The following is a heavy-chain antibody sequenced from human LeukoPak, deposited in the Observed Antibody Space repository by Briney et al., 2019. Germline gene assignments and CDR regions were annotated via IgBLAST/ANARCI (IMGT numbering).Heavy chain of an antibody. Sequence: SETLSLTCAVSGGSISNSNWWSWVRQPPGKGLEWIGEIYHSGSTNYNPSLKSRVTISVDKSRNQFSLNLISVTAADTAVYYCARDSGTTGEVKFDPWGQGTLVTVSS. D-gene: IGHD3-10*01. V-gene: IGHV4-4*02. CDR3: ARDSGTTGEVKFDP. CDR1: GGSISNSNW. J-gene: IGHJ5*02. CDR2: IYHSGST.